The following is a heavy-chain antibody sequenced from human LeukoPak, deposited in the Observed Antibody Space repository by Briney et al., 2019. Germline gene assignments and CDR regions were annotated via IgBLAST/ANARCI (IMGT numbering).Heavy chain of an antibody. CDR3: ARLARDAYNYDACDI. J-gene: IGHJ3*02. Sequence: PGGSLRLSCVVSGFSLSSYSMNWVRQAPGRGLEWVSYVSSASSTIYYADSVKGRFTISRDNVKNSLYLQMNTLRDEDTAVYYCARLARDAYNYDACDIWGQGTMVTVSS. CDR2: VSSASSTI. CDR1: GFSLSSYS. D-gene: IGHD5-24*01. V-gene: IGHV3-48*02.